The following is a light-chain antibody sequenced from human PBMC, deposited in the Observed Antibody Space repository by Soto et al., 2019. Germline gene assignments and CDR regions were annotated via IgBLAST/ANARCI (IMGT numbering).Light chain of an antibody. CDR1: QGISSA. CDR3: QQFYSYPIT. Sequence: IQMTQSPSSLSASVGDRVTITCRASQGISSALAWYQHVPGKPPKLLIYDVSTLESGVPSRFSGSGSGTDFTLSITSLQPEDFATYYCQQFYSYPITFGQGTRLEIK. J-gene: IGKJ5*01. V-gene: IGKV1-13*02. CDR2: DVS.